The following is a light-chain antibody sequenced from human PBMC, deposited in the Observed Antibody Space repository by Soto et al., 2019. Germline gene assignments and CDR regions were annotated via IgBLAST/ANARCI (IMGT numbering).Light chain of an antibody. V-gene: IGLV2-14*01. J-gene: IGLJ1*01. CDR3: SSKTSSSSPFV. CDR2: EVS. Sequence: QSALTQPASVSGSPGQSITISCTGSTSDVGAYNYVSWYKHHPGQAPQLMIYEVSNRPSGVSNLFSGSKSGNTASLTISGLQADDEGDYYCSSKTSSSSPFVFGTGTKLTVL. CDR1: TSDVGAYNY.